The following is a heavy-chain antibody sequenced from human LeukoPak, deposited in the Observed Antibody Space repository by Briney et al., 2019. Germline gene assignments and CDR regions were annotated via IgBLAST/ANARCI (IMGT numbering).Heavy chain of an antibody. D-gene: IGHD3-10*01. CDR2: IYYSGST. V-gene: IGHV4-39*07. Sequence: SETLSLTCTVSGGSISSSSYYWGWIRQPPGKGLEWIGSIYYSGSTNYNPSLKSRVTISVDTSKNQFSLKLSSVTAADTAVYYCARTKLYYASMDVWGKGTTVTISS. CDR1: GGSISSSSYY. J-gene: IGHJ6*03. CDR3: ARTKLYYASMDV.